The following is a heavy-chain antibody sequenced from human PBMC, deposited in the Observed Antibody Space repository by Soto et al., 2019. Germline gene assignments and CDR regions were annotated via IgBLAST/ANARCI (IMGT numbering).Heavy chain of an antibody. CDR3: ATGGTYFET. J-gene: IGHJ5*02. V-gene: IGHV3-11*01. D-gene: IGHD1-1*01. Sequence: KPVGSLRLSCTVSGFAFRHNYLTWIRQAPGKGLEWVSYINTGGSAAYSADSVKGRFTISTGIAKKSLYLKMDRLRADDKGVYYYATGGTYFETWGQGTLVTVSS. CDR2: INTGGSAA. CDR1: GFAFRHNY.